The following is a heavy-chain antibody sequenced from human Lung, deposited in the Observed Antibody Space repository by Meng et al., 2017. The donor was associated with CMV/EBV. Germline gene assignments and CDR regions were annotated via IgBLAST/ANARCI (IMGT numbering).Heavy chain of an antibody. Sequence: GGSLRLSCAASGFTFTTFWMTWVRQAPGKGLEWVANIKEDGSGQWYVDSVKGRFTISRDNAKKSVYLQMNSLRAEDTAVYYCVRYANSQYGMDVWGQGNTVNGAS. CDR3: VRYANSQYGMDV. D-gene: IGHD2-21*01. J-gene: IGHJ6*01. CDR2: IKEDGSGQ. V-gene: IGHV3-7*01. CDR1: GFTFTTFW.